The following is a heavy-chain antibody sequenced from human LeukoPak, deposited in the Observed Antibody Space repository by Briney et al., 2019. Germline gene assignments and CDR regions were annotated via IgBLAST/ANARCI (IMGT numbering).Heavy chain of an antibody. V-gene: IGHV4-39*01. J-gene: IGHJ6*03. CDR3: ARRSHCSSTSCPRGHYYYYYMDV. Sequence: PSETLSLTCTVSGGSISSSSYYWGWIRQPPGKGLEWIGRIYYSGSTYYNPSLKSRVTISVDTSKNQFSLKLSSVTAADTAVYYCARRSHCSSTSCPRGHYYYYYMDVWGKGTTVTVSS. CDR2: IYYSGST. D-gene: IGHD2-2*01. CDR1: GGSISSSSYY.